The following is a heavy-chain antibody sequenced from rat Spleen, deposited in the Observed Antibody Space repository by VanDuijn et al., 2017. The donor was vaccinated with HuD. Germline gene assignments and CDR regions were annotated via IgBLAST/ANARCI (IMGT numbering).Heavy chain of an antibody. CDR3: ARPHSSHYVMDA. Sequence: EVQLMESGGGLVQPGRSLKLTCVASGFTFNDYWMTWIRQAPGKGLEWVASITNTGITPYYLNSVKGRFTISRENAEGTLYLNMNSLRSEDTATYYCARPHSSHYVMDAWGQGASVTVSS. CDR2: ITNTGITP. J-gene: IGHJ4*01. D-gene: IGHD1-8*01. CDR1: GFTFNDYW. V-gene: IGHV5-31*01.